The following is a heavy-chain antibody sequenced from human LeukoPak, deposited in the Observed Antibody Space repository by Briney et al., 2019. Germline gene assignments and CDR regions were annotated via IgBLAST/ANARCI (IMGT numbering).Heavy chain of an antibody. CDR3: ARLTTTVTSFDY. CDR1: GYTFTGYY. V-gene: IGHV1-2*02. J-gene: IGHJ4*02. D-gene: IGHD4-17*01. CDR2: INPNSGAT. Sequence: ASVKVSCKASGYTFTGYYMHWVRQAPGQGLEWMGWINPNSGATNYAQKFQGRVTMTRDTSISTAYMEMSRLRSDDTAVYYCARLTTTVTSFDYWGQGTLVTVSS.